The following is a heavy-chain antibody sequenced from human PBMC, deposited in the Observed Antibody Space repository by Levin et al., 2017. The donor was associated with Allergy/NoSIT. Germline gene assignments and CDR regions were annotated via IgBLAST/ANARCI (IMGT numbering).Heavy chain of an antibody. J-gene: IGHJ4*02. V-gene: IGHV4-39*01. CDR3: HVVVVAATSEGVVDY. Sequence: KPSETLSLTCTVSGGSISSSSYYWGWIRQPPGKGLEWIGSIYYSGSTYYNPSLKSRVTISVDTSKNQFSLKLSSVTAADTAVYYCHVVVVAATSEGVVDYWGQGTLVTVSS. D-gene: IGHD2-15*01. CDR1: GGSISSSSYY. CDR2: IYYSGST.